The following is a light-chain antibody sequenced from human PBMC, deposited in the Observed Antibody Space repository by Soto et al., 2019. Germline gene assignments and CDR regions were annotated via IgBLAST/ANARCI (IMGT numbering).Light chain of an antibody. CDR3: QQYGNSPLT. Sequence: EIVLTQSPGTLSLSPGERATLSCRASQSVRSTYLAWYQQKPGQGPRLLIYGASSRATGIPDRFSGSGSGTDFTLTISRLEPEDFAVYYCQQYGNSPLTFGAGTKVEIK. J-gene: IGKJ4*01. CDR2: GAS. V-gene: IGKV3-20*01. CDR1: QSVRSTY.